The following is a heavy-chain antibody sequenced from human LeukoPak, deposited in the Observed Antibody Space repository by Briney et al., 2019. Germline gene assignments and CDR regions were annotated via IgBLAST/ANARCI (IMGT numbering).Heavy chain of an antibody. V-gene: IGHV4-59*01. CDR1: DGSISSYY. D-gene: IGHD3-22*01. CDR2: IYYSGST. Sequence: SETLSLTCSVSDGSISSYYWSWIRQPPGKGLEWIGYIYYSGSTNYNPSLKSRVTISVDTSKNQFSLELSSVTAADTAVYYCARLSSGYYYHFDYWGQGTLVTVSS. CDR3: ARLSSGYYYHFDY. J-gene: IGHJ4*02.